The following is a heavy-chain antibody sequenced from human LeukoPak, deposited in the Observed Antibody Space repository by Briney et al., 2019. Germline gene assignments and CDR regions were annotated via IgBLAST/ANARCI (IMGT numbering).Heavy chain of an antibody. V-gene: IGHV4-59*08. J-gene: IGHJ3*02. CDR1: GGSMSSYY. CDR3: ARHGTSGIYRRPFDI. CDR2: VYDSGST. D-gene: IGHD1-26*01. Sequence: SETLSLTCTVSGGSMSSYYWSWIRQPPGKGLEWIGYVYDSGSTNYNPSLKSRVTISVDTSNNQFSLKLNSVTAADTAVYYCARHGTSGIYRRPFDIWGQGTMVTVSS.